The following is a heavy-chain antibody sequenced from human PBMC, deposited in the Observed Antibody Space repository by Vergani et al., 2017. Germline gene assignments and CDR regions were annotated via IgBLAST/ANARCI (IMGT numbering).Heavy chain of an antibody. D-gene: IGHD3-3*01. CDR3: TRDLTIFGVVPFYY. CDR2: IRSKAYGGTT. Sequence: VQLVESGGGLVKPGGSLRLSCAASGFSFSDHYMTWIRQAPGKGLEWVGFIRSKAYGGTTEYAASVKGRFTISRDDSKSIAYLQMNSLKTEDTAVYYCTRDLTIFGVVPFYYWGQGTLVTVSS. CDR1: GFSFSDHY. V-gene: IGHV3-49*05. J-gene: IGHJ4*02.